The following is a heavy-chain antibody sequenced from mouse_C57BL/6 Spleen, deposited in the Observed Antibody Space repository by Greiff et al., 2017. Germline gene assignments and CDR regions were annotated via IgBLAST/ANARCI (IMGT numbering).Heavy chain of an antibody. D-gene: IGHD1-1*01. V-gene: IGHV3-6*01. CDR2: ISYDGSN. CDR3: ARETVVATRYFDV. CDR1: GYSITSGYY. J-gene: IGHJ1*03. Sequence: DVKLQESGPGLVKPSQSLSLTCSVTGYSITSGYYWNWIRQFPGNKLEWMGYISYDGSNNYNPSLKNRISITRDTSKNQFFLKLNSVTTEDTATYYCARETVVATRYFDVWGTGTTVTVSS.